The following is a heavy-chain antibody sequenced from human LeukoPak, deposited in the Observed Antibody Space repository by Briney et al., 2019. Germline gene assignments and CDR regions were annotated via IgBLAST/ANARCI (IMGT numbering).Heavy chain of an antibody. CDR2: INHSGST. D-gene: IGHD6-13*01. Sequence: SDTLSLTCAVYGGSFSGYYWNWLRQLPGKGLEWIGEINHSGSTNYNPSLKSRVTISVDTSKNQFSLKLSSVTAADTAVYYCAREAVTGIAAAGIGFDPWGQGTLVTVSS. CDR1: GGSFSGYY. V-gene: IGHV4-34*01. CDR3: AREAVTGIAAAGIGFDP. J-gene: IGHJ5*02.